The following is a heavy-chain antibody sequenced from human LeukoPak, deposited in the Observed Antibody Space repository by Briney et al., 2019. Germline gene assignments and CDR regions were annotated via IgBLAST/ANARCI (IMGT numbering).Heavy chain of an antibody. V-gene: IGHV3-30*18. D-gene: IGHD6-13*01. CDR2: ISDDASHK. Sequence: GRSLRLSCVGSGFSFSSYGMHRVRQAPGKGLEWVGVISDDASHKYYADSVKGRFTISRDNSKNTLYLQMDSLRLEDTAVFYCAKNREGYSKLDWGQGTLVTVSS. J-gene: IGHJ4*02. CDR3: AKNREGYSKLD. CDR1: GFSFSSYG.